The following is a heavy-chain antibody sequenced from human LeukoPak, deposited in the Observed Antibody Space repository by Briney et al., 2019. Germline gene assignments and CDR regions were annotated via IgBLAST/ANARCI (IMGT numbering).Heavy chain of an antibody. J-gene: IGHJ4*02. CDR3: ARGEVLRGLYFDY. V-gene: IGHV1-46*01. Sequence: ASVKVSCKASGYTFTSYGISWVRQAPGQGLEWMGIINPSGGSTSYAQKFQGRVTMTRDMSTSTVYMELSSLRSEDTAVYYCARGEVLRGLYFDYWGQGTLVTVSS. CDR2: INPSGGST. CDR1: GYTFTSYG. D-gene: IGHD2-8*01.